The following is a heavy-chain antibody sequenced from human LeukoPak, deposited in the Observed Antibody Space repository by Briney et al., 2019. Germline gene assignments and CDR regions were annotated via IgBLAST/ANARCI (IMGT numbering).Heavy chain of an antibody. CDR1: GGSFSGYY. V-gene: IGHV4-34*01. D-gene: IGHD6-19*01. CDR2: INHSGST. Sequence: SETLSLTCAVYGGSFSGYYWSWIRQPPGKGLEWIGEINHSGSTNYNPSLKSRVTISVDTSRNQFSLKLSSVTAADTAVYYCARPRGIAVAGRSPFDYWGQGTLVTVSS. J-gene: IGHJ4*02. CDR3: ARPRGIAVAGRSPFDY.